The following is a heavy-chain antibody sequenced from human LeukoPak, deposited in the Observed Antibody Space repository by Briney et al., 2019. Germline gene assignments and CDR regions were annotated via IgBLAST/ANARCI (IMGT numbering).Heavy chain of an antibody. J-gene: IGHJ4*02. D-gene: IGHD3-3*01. V-gene: IGHV1-69*04. CDR1: GGTFSSYA. CDR3: ASSYDFWSGYYRR. CDR2: IIPILGIA. Sequence: SVKVSCKASGGTFSSYAISWVRQAPGQGLEWMGRIIPILGIANYAQKFQGRVTITADKSTSTAYMELSSLRSEDTAVYYCASSYDFWSGYYRRWGQGTLVTVSS.